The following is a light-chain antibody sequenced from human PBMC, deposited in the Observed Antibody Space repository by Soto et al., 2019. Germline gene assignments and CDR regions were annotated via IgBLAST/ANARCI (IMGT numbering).Light chain of an antibody. CDR3: MQSTHLPPT. CDR2: EVS. J-gene: IGKJ5*01. Sequence: DVVMTQTPLSLSVAPGQPASISCKSSQSLLHITGETFLFWYLQKPGQSPQLLIYEVSTRVSGVPDRYTGSGSGTDFPLEISRVETDDVGIYSCMQSTHLPPTFGQGTRLGIE. V-gene: IGKV2-29*03. CDR1: QSLLHITGETF.